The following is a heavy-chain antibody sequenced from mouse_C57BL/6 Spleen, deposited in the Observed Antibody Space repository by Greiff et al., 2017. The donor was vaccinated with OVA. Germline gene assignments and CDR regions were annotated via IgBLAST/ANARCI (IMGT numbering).Heavy chain of an antibody. CDR2: IDPSDSYT. CDR3: ARGYYGSKVFAY. Sequence: QVQLQQPGAELVMPGASVKLSCKASGYTFTSYWMHWVKQRPGQGLEWIGEIDPSDSYTNYNQKFKGKSTLTVDKSSSTAYMQLSSLTSEDSAVYYCARGYYGSKVFAYWGQGTLVTVSA. D-gene: IGHD1-1*01. V-gene: IGHV1-69*01. J-gene: IGHJ3*01. CDR1: GYTFTSYW.